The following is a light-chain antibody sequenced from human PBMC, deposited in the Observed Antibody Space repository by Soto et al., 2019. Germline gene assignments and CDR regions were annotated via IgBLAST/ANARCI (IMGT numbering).Light chain of an antibody. CDR1: SSDVGAYNY. Sequence: QSALTQPASVSGSPGQSITVSCVGTSSDVGAYNYVSWYQQHPGKAPKLMIHDVSNRLSGVSNRFSGSKSGNTASLTISGLQAEDEAYYYCSSYASSNTQVFGGGTKLTVL. CDR2: DVS. CDR3: SSYASSNTQV. V-gene: IGLV2-14*03. J-gene: IGLJ2*01.